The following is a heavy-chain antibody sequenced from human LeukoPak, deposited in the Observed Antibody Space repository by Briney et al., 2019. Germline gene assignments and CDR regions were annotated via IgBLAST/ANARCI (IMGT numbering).Heavy chain of an antibody. Sequence: ASVKVSCKASGYTFTGYYMHWVRQAPGQGLEWMGWMNPNSGGTNYAQKFQGRVTMTRDTSISTAYMELSRLRSDDTAVYYCARGLSGYSYGPFDYWGQGTLVTVSS. D-gene: IGHD5-18*01. V-gene: IGHV1-2*02. J-gene: IGHJ4*02. CDR1: GYTFTGYY. CDR3: ARGLSGYSYGPFDY. CDR2: MNPNSGGT.